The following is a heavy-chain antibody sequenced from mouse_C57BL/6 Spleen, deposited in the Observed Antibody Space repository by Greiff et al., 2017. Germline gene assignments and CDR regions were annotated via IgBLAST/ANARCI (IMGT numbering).Heavy chain of an antibody. V-gene: IGHV5-4*01. CDR1: GFTFSSYA. Sequence: EVKLVESGGGLVKPGGSLKLSCAASGFTFSSYAMSWVRQTPEKRLEWVATISDGGSYTYYPGNVKGRFTISRDNAKNNLYLQMSHLKSEDTARYYCARDRRGPYFDCWGKGTTLTFSS. CDR3: ARDRRGPYFDC. J-gene: IGHJ2*01. D-gene: IGHD3-3*01. CDR2: ISDGGSYT.